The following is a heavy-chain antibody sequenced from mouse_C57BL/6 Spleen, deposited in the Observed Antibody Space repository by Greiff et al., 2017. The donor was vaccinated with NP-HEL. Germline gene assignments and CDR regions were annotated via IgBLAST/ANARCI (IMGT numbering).Heavy chain of an antibody. V-gene: IGHV5-4*01. CDR3: ARDGDYPFAY. D-gene: IGHD2-13*01. J-gene: IGHJ3*01. CDR1: GFTFSSYA. Sequence: DVQLVESGGGLVKPGGSLKLSCAASGFTFSSYAMSWVRQTPEKRLEWVATISDGGSYTYYPDNVKGRFTISRDNAKNNLYLQMSHLKSEDTAMYYCARDGDYPFAYWGQGTLVTVSA. CDR2: ISDGGSYT.